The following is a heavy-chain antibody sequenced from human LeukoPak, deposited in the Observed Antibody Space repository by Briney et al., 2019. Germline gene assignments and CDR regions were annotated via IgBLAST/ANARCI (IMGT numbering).Heavy chain of an antibody. V-gene: IGHV3-33*01. CDR2: IWYDGSEK. Sequence: GGSLRLSCGASGFTFSSHGMHWVRQAPGKGLEWVAVIWYDGSEKYYADSVKGRFTISRDNSKNTLYLQMNSLGDEDTAVYYCAVDLTGSLVDDWGQGTLVTVSS. D-gene: IGHD1-26*01. J-gene: IGHJ4*02. CDR3: AVDLTGSLVDD. CDR1: GFTFSSHG.